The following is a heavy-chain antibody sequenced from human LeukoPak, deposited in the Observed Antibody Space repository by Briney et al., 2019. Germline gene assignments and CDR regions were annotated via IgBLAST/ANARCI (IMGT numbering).Heavy chain of an antibody. V-gene: IGHV3-9*01. CDR2: NSWNSGRI. CDR1: GFTFDDYA. CDR3: AKVQGAAGTGGGSGFDY. D-gene: IGHD6-13*01. Sequence: PGGSLRLSCAASGFTFDDYAMHWVRQAPGKGLEWVSGNSWNSGRIGHADSVKGRFTISRDNAKNSLYVQMNSLRAEDTALYCCAKVQGAAGTGGGSGFDYWVQGTLVTVSS. J-gene: IGHJ4*02.